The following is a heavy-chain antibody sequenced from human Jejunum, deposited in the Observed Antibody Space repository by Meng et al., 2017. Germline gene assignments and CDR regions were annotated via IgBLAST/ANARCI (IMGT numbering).Heavy chain of an antibody. CDR1: GFSVNLGFYD. V-gene: IGHV4-61*01. CDR3: TGGPDSAKSGY. D-gene: IGHD1-14*01. J-gene: IGHJ4*02. CDR2: FHHSGSA. Sequence: LHQSGPGLLRPSDTLSLTCTVPGFSVNLGFYDWNWVRQPPGKGLEFIGSFHHSGSAHYNASLEGRVTMSLDTSKNQFSLRLTSVTAADSALYYCTGGPDSAKSGYWGQGTLVTVSS.